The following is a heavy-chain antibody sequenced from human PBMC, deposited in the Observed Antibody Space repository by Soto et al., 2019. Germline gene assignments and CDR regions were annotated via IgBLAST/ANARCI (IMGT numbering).Heavy chain of an antibody. J-gene: IGHJ6*02. CDR2: IYYSGST. CDR1: GGSISSYY. CDR3: ARSRITMVRGVLLDYYGMDV. V-gene: IGHV4-59*01. Sequence: SETLSLTCTVSGGSISSYYWSWIRQPPGKGLEWIGYIYYSGSTNYNPSLKSRVTISVDTSKNQFSLKLSSVTAADTAVYYCARSRITMVRGVLLDYYGMDVWGQGTTVTV. D-gene: IGHD3-10*01.